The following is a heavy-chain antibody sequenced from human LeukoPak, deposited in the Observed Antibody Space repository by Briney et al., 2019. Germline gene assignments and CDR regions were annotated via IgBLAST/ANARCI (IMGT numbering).Heavy chain of an antibody. CDR3: AKDPGRYCSSSSCYGSSFSGYFDY. V-gene: IGHV3-23*01. J-gene: IGHJ4*02. D-gene: IGHD2-2*01. CDR1: GFTFHSYA. Sequence: GGSLRLSCAGYGFTFHSYAMSWVRQAPGKGPEWVSTIGASGGSIYYADSVKGRFTTSRDNSKNTLFLQMNSLRADDTAVYYCAKDPGRYCSSSSCYGSSFSGYFDYWGQGTLVAVSS. CDR2: IGASGGSI.